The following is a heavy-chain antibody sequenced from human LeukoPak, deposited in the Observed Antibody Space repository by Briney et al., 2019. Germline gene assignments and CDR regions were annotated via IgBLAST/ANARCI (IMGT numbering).Heavy chain of an antibody. V-gene: IGHV3-21*01. CDR2: ISSSGTYI. D-gene: IGHD3-16*01. J-gene: IGHJ4*02. Sequence: PGGSLRLSCAASRFTFSSYSMIWVRRAPGKGLEWVSSISSSGTYIYYADSLKGRFTISRDNAANSPYLQMNSLRAEDTAVYYCARHLLSGDFWGIDYWGQGTLVTVSS. CDR1: RFTFSSYS. CDR3: ARHLLSGDFWGIDY.